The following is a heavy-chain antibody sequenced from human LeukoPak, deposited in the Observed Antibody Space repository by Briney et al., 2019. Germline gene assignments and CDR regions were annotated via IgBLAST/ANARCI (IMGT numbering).Heavy chain of an antibody. D-gene: IGHD2-15*01. V-gene: IGHV3-53*01. CDR3: ASHGVHYCRGGTCQSWSDP. CDR1: GVSVSSSY. CDR2: LYSSGDT. J-gene: IGHJ5*02. Sequence: GSLRRSCAVSGVSVSSSYIIWVRRPPGKGLEWVLGLYSSGDTHYADSFQGRFTISSDNSRNNLYHQMNKLRDEDTTDYYSASHGVHYCRGGTCQSWSDPWGQGTLVTVSS.